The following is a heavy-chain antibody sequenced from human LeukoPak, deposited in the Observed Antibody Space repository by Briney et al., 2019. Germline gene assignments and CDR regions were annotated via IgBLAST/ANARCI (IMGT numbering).Heavy chain of an antibody. D-gene: IGHD2-15*01. Sequence: SVTVSFTASGGTFSSYAISWVRQAPGQGLEWMGGIIPIFGTANYAQKFQGRVTITADESTSTAYMELSSLRSEDTAVYYCARGNCSGGSCFGFDIWGQGTMVTVSS. V-gene: IGHV1-69*13. CDR2: IIPIFGTA. J-gene: IGHJ3*02. CDR3: ARGNCSGGSCFGFDI. CDR1: GGTFSSYA.